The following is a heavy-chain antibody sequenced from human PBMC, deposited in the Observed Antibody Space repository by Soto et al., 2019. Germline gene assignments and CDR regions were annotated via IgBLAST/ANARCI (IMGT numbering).Heavy chain of an antibody. CDR1: GFTFSSYA. J-gene: IGHJ5*02. V-gene: IGHV3-30-3*01. D-gene: IGHD6-6*01. Sequence: PGGSLRLSCAASGFTFSSYAMHWVRQAPGKGLEWVAVISYDGSNKYYADSVKGRFTISRDNSKNTLYLQMNSLRAGDTAVYYCARDTLLEGLYSSSYNWFDPWGQGTLVTVSS. CDR3: ARDTLLEGLYSSSYNWFDP. CDR2: ISYDGSNK.